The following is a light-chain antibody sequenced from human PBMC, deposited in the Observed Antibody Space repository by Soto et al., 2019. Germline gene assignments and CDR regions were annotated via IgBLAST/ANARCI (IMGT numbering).Light chain of an antibody. V-gene: IGKV3-15*01. CDR1: QSVRSN. Sequence: EIVMTQSPATLSVSPGERATLSCRASQSVRSNLAWYQQKPGQAPRLVIYAASTRATGIPDRFSGSVSGTEFTLTISSLQSEDFAVYYCQQYNDRPPLTFGGGTKVEI. CDR3: QQYNDRPPLT. J-gene: IGKJ4*01. CDR2: AAS.